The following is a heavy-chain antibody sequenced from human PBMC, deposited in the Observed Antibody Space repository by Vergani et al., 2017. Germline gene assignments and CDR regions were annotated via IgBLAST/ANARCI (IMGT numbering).Heavy chain of an antibody. J-gene: IGHJ4*02. CDR2: IYYSGST. V-gene: IGHV4-31*02. CDR1: GFTVSSNY. CDR3: ARGVVVTAIAPGDYFDY. D-gene: IGHD2-21*02. Sequence: VQLVESGGGLVQPGGSLRLSCAASGFTVSSNYMSWIRQHPGKGLEWIGYIYYSGSTYYNPSLKSRVTISVDTSKNQFSLKLSSVTAADTAVYYCARGVVVTAIAPGDYFDYWGQGTLVTVSS.